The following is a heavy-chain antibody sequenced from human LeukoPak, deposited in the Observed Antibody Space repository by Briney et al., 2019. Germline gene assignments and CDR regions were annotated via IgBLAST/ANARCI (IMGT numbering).Heavy chain of an antibody. V-gene: IGHV3-23*01. CDR3: AKSYYYDTSDYLVNLAFDY. D-gene: IGHD3-22*01. CDR2: VGGSGGRI. J-gene: IGHJ4*02. CDR1: GFTFSSYA. Sequence: AGSLRLSCAASGFTFSSYAMAWVRQAPGKGLEWVSTVGGSGGRIFYADSVHGRFTISRDKSKNTLYLQMNGLRAEDTALYYCAKSYYYDTSDYLVNLAFDYWGQGTLVTVSA.